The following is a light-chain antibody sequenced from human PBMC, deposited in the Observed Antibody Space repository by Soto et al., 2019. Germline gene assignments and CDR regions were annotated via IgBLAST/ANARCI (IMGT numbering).Light chain of an antibody. CDR1: QSVSSSY. V-gene: IGKV3-20*01. CDR2: GAS. J-gene: IGKJ4*01. CDR3: QQYGSSPP. Sequence: EIVLTQSPGTLSLSPGERATLSYRASQSVSSSYLAWYQQKPGQAPRLLVYGASSRATGIPDRFCGSGSGTDFTLTISRLEPEDFAVYYCQQYGSSPPFGGGTKVEIK.